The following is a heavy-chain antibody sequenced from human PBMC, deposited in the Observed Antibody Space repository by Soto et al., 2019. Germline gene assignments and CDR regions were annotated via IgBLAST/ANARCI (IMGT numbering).Heavy chain of an antibody. V-gene: IGHV3-30*18. CDR2: ISSDGSDK. CDR1: GFTFSNFG. J-gene: IGHJ4*02. Sequence: QVQLVESGGGVVQSGRSLRLSCAASGFTFSNFGMHWVRQAPGKGLEWVAVISSDGSDKYYSDSVKGRFTICRDNSKNTLFLQMNSLRVEDTAVYYCAKGSEVARQELDYWGQGTLVTVSS. D-gene: IGHD2-15*01. CDR3: AKGSEVARQELDY.